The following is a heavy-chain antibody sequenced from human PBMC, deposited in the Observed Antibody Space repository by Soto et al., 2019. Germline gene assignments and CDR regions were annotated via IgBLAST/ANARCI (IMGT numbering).Heavy chain of an antibody. CDR3: ARESKDLYSNHEPYYFDY. D-gene: IGHD4-4*01. V-gene: IGHV1-69*04. CDR1: GGTFSSYT. J-gene: IGHJ4*02. Sequence: SVKVSCKASGGTFSSYTISWVRQAPGQGLEWMGRIIPILGIANYAQKFQGRVTITADKSTSTAYMELSSLRSEDTAVYYCARESKDLYSNHEPYYFDYWGEGTLVTVSS. CDR2: IIPILGIA.